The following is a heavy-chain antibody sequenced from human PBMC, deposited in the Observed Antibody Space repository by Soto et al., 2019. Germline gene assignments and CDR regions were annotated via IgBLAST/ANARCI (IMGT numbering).Heavy chain of an antibody. D-gene: IGHD5-18*01. Sequence: GASVKVSCTASGGTFSIYAISWVRQAPGQGLEWMGGIIPIFGTANYAQKFQGRVTITADESTSTAYMELSSLRSEDTAVYYCARSSVDTAMVIRLHFAFDIWGQGTMVTVSS. CDR2: IIPIFGTA. CDR3: ARSSVDTAMVIRLHFAFDI. CDR1: GGTFSIYA. V-gene: IGHV1-69*13. J-gene: IGHJ3*02.